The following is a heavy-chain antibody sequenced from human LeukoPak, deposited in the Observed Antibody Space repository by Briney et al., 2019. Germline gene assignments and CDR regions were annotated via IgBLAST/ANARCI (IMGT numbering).Heavy chain of an antibody. CDR3: ARAADSSGWYDYFDY. D-gene: IGHD6-19*01. Sequence: PGGSLRLSCAASGFTFTSYWMHWVRQAPGKGLVWVSRINRDGSSTIYADSVKGRFTISTDNAKNTLYLQVNSLRAEDTAVYYCARAADSSGWYDYFDYWGQGTLVTVSS. J-gene: IGHJ4*02. V-gene: IGHV3-74*01. CDR1: GFTFTSYW. CDR2: INRDGSST.